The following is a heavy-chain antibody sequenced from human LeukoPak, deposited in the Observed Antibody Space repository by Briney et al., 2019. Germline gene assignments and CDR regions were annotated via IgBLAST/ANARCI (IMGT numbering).Heavy chain of an antibody. D-gene: IGHD3-22*01. J-gene: IGHJ1*01. CDR2: ISGSGGTT. V-gene: IGHV3-23*01. Sequence: GGSLRLSCAASGFTFNNYAMSWVRQAPGKWLEWVSAISGSGGTTYYADSVKGRFTFSRDNSKNTLYLQMNSLRAEDTAVYYCAKEEGYYYDSGSYYVEYFQHWGQGTLVTVSS. CDR1: GFTFNNYA. CDR3: AKEEGYYYDSGSYYVEYFQH.